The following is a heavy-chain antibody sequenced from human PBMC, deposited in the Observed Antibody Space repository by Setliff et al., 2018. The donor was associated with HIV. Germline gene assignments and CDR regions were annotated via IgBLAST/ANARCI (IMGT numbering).Heavy chain of an antibody. V-gene: IGHV4-4*02. CDR3: ARTVRREFRTNVGDHYYFYMDV. D-gene: IGHD3-3*01. CDR1: GDSVTTSSW. Sequence: SETLSLTCAVSGDSVTTSSWWSWVRQSPGKGLEWIGEIYRSGSTNYNPSLKSRVTIAVDTSKNQFSLKVTSVTAADTAVYYCARTVRREFRTNVGDHYYFYMDVWGKGTTVTVSS. J-gene: IGHJ6*03. CDR2: IYRSGST.